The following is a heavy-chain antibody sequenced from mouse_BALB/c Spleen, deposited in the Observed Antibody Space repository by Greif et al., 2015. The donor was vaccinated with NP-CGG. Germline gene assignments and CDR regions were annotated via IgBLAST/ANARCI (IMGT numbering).Heavy chain of an antibody. CDR2: IDPSDSET. CDR3: ARDGNYWYFDV. CDR1: GYSFTSYW. V-gene: IGHV1S126*01. Sequence: VKLQESGPQLVRPGASVKISCKASGYSFTSYWMHWVKQRPGQGLEWIGMIDPSDSETRLNQKFKDKATLTVDKSSSTAYMQLSSPTSEDSAVYYCARDGNYWYFDVWGAGTTVTGSS. J-gene: IGHJ1*01. D-gene: IGHD2-1*01.